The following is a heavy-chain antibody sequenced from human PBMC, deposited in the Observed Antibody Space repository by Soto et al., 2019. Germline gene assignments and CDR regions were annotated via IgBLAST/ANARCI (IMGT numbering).Heavy chain of an antibody. D-gene: IGHD3-16*01. CDR3: AREGEMPYYYYGLDV. CDR2: ISGYNGHT. Sequence: GASVKVSCKASGYTFTTYGISWVRQAPGQGLEWMGWISGYNGHTKYAQKFQGRVTMTTDTSTSTVYMDLRSLRSDDTAVYYCAREGEMPYYYYGLDVWGQGTTVPVSS. J-gene: IGHJ6*01. CDR1: GYTFTTYG. V-gene: IGHV1-18*01.